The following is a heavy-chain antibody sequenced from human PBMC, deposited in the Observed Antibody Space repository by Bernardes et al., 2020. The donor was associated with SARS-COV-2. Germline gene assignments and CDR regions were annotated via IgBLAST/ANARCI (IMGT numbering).Heavy chain of an antibody. CDR2: ISGSGGST. CDR1: GFTFSSYA. J-gene: IGHJ4*02. V-gene: IGHV3-23*01. Sequence: GGSLILSCAASGFTFSSYAMSWVRQAPGKGLEWVSAISGSGGSTYYADSVKGRFTISRDNSKNTLYLQINRLRAEDTAVYYCAKLVGYSSSSGYFDYWGQGTLVTVSS. CDR3: AKLVGYSSSSGYFDY. D-gene: IGHD6-13*01.